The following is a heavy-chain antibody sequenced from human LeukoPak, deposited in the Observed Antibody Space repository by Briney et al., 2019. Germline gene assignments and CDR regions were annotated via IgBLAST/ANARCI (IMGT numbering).Heavy chain of an antibody. CDR1: GFTFSNFA. V-gene: IGHV3-23*01. Sequence: GGSLRLSCAASGFTFSNFAMNWVRQTPGKGLEWVSGISGSGEDSNHADSVTGRFIISRENSKNTLYLQVNSLRAEDTAVYYCAKGCSSSSCYKGWFDPWGQGTLVTVSS. CDR3: AKGCSSSSCYKGWFDP. CDR2: ISGSGEDS. D-gene: IGHD2-2*02. J-gene: IGHJ5*02.